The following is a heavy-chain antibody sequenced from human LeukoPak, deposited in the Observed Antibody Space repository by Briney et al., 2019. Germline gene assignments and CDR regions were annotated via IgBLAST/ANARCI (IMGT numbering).Heavy chain of an antibody. CDR2: SYYSGST. D-gene: IGHD6-13*01. Sequence: ADPLSLTCTVSGGSISSGSSYWGWIRQPPAKGLEWNGSSYYSGSTYYSPSLKSRVTISVDTSKNQFSLNLSSVTSADTAVYYCATHVVGSSSWYTPHYFDYWGQGTLVTVAS. CDR3: ATHVVGSSSWYTPHYFDY. V-gene: IGHV4-39*01. CDR1: GGSISSGSSY. J-gene: IGHJ4*02.